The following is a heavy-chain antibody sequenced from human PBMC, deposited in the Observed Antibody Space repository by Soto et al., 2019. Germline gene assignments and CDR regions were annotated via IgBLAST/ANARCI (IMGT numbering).Heavy chain of an antibody. Sequence: GGSLRLSCVASGFTFNKHALAWVRQAPGKWLEWVSAISGRGSSTYDSDSVKGRFAIARDNSNNTLYLQRNSLRAEDTAIYYCARTPGVITVISAFDHWGQGXPVTVYS. J-gene: IGHJ4*02. CDR2: ISGRGSST. D-gene: IGHD3-22*01. V-gene: IGHV3-23*01. CDR1: GFTFNKHA. CDR3: ARTPGVITVISAFDH.